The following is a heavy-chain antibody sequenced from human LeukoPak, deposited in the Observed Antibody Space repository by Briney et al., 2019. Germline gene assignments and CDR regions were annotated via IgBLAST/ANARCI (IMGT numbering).Heavy chain of an antibody. J-gene: IGHJ4*02. CDR1: GYSFNSFW. D-gene: IGHD4-17*01. V-gene: IGHV5-51*01. CDR2: IYPGDSDT. CDR3: ARLRTYGDYALNY. Sequence: PGESLKISCRGSGYSFNSFWIGWVRQMPGKGLEWMGIIYPGDSDTRYSPSFQGQVAISADKSISTAYLQWSSLKASDSAMYYCARLRTYGDYALNYWGQGTLVIVSS.